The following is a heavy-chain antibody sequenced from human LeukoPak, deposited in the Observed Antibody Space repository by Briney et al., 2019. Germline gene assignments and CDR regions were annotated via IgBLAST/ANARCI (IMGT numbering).Heavy chain of an antibody. J-gene: IGHJ4*02. CDR1: GGSIRSGSHY. CDR2: IYYSGST. V-gene: IGHV4-39*02. D-gene: IGHD3-22*01. CDR3: AKRDDSGGNLVDL. Sequence: SETLPLTCTVSGGSIRSGSHYWAWIRQPPGKGLEWIGSIYYSGSTYYNPSLENRVTISIDTPKNHFSLKLSSLSAADTSVYYCAKRDDSGGNLVDLWGQGTLVTVS.